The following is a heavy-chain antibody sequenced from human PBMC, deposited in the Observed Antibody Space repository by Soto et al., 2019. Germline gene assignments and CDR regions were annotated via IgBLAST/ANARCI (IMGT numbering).Heavy chain of an antibody. CDR3: ARLQYTVVTALDI. CDR2: IYHTVNT. CDR1: GVSIGSHF. J-gene: IGHJ3*02. V-gene: IGHV4-59*11. D-gene: IGHD2-15*01. Sequence: PSETLSLTCSVSGVSIGSHFWSWFRQAPGKGPELVGYIYHTVNTNYNPALKSRVTISMDTSKNQLSLQLSSVTAADTAIYYCARLQYTVVTALDIWGQGTMVTVSS.